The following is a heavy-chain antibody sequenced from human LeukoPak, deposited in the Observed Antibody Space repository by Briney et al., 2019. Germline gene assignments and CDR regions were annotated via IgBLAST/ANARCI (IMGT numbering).Heavy chain of an antibody. CDR3: ERDYYDFWSGYYYRHFDY. Sequence: SETLSLTCTVSGYSISGGYYWGWIRQPPGKGLEWIGTIYYSGSTYYNPSLKSRVTISVDTSKNQFSLKLSSVTAADTAVYYCERDYYDFWSGYYYRHFDYWGQGTLVTVSS. D-gene: IGHD3-3*01. V-gene: IGHV4-38-2*02. J-gene: IGHJ4*02. CDR1: GYSISGGYY. CDR2: IYYSGST.